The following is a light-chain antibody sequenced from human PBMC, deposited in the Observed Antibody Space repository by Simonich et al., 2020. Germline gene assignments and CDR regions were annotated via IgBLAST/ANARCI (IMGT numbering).Light chain of an antibody. CDR3: QQFNSYRIT. Sequence: AIQLTQSPSSLSASVGDRVTITYRASQGMSRALAWYQQKPGNAPKLLNYDASCLETGVPSRFSGSGSWTDFPLTISSLQPEDFATYYFQQFNSYRITFGQGTRLEIK. J-gene: IGKJ5*01. V-gene: IGKV1-13*02. CDR1: QGMSRA. CDR2: DAS.